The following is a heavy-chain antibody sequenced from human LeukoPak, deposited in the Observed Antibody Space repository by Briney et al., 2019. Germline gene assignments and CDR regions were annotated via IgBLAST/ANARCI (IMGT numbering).Heavy chain of an antibody. D-gene: IGHD3-22*01. CDR2: LYHSGTI. J-gene: IGHJ3*02. Sequence: SETLSLTCTVSGGSISSYYWSWIRQPPGKRLEWIGYLYHSGTIKYNPSLKSRATISADSSNNRVSLILNSVTAADTAMYYCARGATSSDCYWDGALDIWGQGTMVTVSS. CDR1: GGSISSYY. V-gene: IGHV4-59*01. CDR3: ARGATSSDCYWDGALDI.